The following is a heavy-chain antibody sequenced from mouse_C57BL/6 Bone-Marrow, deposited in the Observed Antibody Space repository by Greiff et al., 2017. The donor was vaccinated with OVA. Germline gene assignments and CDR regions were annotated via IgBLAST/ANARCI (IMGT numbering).Heavy chain of an antibody. Sequence: VMLVESGAELVRPGTSVKVSCKASGYAFTNYLIEWVKQRPGQGLEWIGVINPGSGGTNYNEKFKGKATLTADKSSSTAYMQLSSLTSEDSAVYFCARERRYFDVWGTGTTVTVSS. CDR1: GYAFTNYL. CDR2: INPGSGGT. V-gene: IGHV1-54*01. J-gene: IGHJ1*03. CDR3: ARERRYFDV.